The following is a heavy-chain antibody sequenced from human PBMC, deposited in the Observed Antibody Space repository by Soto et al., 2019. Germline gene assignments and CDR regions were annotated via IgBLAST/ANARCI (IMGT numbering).Heavy chain of an antibody. J-gene: IGHJ4*02. CDR3: ARGGSRRWSFDY. D-gene: IGHD2-2*01. CDR1: GYTFTGYY. V-gene: IGHV1-2*04. Sequence: ASVKVSCKDSGYTFTGYYMHWVRQAPGQGLAWMGWINPNSGGTNYAQKFQGWVTMTRDTSISTAYMELSWLSSDDTAVYYCARGGSRRWSFDYWGQGTLVTVSS. CDR2: INPNSGGT.